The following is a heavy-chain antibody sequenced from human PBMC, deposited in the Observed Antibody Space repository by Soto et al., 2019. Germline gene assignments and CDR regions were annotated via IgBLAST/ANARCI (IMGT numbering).Heavy chain of an antibody. CDR1: GGTFSSYA. CDR2: IIPIFGTA. D-gene: IGHD3-22*01. Sequence: VASVKVSCKASGGTFSSYAISWVRQAPGQGLEWMGGIIPIFGTANYAQKFQGRVTITADESTSTAYMELSSLRSEDTAVYYCARKASYYYDSSGYPTSVYYYYGMDVWGQGTTVTVSS. CDR3: ARKASYYYDSSGYPTSVYYYYGMDV. V-gene: IGHV1-69*13. J-gene: IGHJ6*02.